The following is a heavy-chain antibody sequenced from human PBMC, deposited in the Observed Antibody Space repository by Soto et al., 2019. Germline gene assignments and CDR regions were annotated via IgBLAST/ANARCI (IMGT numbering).Heavy chain of an antibody. CDR1: GGTFSSYT. D-gene: IGHD3-10*01. V-gene: IGHV1-69*04. CDR3: ARDLTYYCAHLRRTVAGY. Sequence: GASVKVSCKASGGTFSSYTISWVRQAPGQGLEWMGRIIPILGIANYAQKFQGRVTITADKSTSTAYMELSSLRSEDTAVYYCARDLTYYCAHLRRTVAGYWGQGTLVTVSS. CDR2: IIPILGIA. J-gene: IGHJ4*02.